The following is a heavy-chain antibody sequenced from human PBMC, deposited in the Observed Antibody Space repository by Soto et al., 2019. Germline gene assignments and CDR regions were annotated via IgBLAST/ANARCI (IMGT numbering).Heavy chain of an antibody. V-gene: IGHV4-39*01. D-gene: IGHD3-9*01. J-gene: IGHJ4*02. CDR1: GGSFRSSSYY. CDR2: IYYSGST. Sequence: PSETLSLTCTVSGGSFRSSSYYWGWIRQPPGKGLEWIGTIYYSGSTYYNPSLKSRVTISVDTSKNQFSLKLSSVTAADTSVYYCAGQSTYYDILTGYSPRRYXEYWGQGTLVTVS. CDR3: AGQSTYYDILTGYSPRRYXEY.